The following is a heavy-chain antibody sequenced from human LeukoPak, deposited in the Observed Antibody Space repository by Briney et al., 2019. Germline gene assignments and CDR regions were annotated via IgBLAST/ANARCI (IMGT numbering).Heavy chain of an antibody. CDR2: IKEDGTET. J-gene: IGHJ4*02. Sequence: GGSLRLSCAASGFMFSSNWMSWVRLAPGKGLEWVANIKEDGTETYYVDSVKGRFTISKDNAKNSLYLQMNSLRVEDTAVYYCAKEGRSLQTYWGQGTLVTVSS. CDR1: GFMFSSNW. CDR3: AKEGRSLQTY. V-gene: IGHV3-7*03. D-gene: IGHD5-24*01.